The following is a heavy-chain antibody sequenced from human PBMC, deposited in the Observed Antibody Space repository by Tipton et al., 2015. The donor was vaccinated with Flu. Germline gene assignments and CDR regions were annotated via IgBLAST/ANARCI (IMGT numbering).Heavy chain of an antibody. CDR2: IYTSGTM. CDR3: ARGSGSGTYVIFDY. CDR1: GDSIRSYY. V-gene: IGHV4-4*07. Sequence: TLSLTCSISGDSIRSYYWSWIRQPAGKGLEWIGRIYTSGTMIYNPSLKSRVTMSRDPPKNQFSLKLSSVTAADTAVYYCARGSGSGTYVIFDYWGQGMLVTVSS. J-gene: IGHJ4*02. D-gene: IGHD3-10*01.